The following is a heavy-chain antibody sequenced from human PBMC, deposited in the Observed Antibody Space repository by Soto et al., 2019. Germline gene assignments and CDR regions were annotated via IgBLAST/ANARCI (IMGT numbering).Heavy chain of an antibody. Sequence: SETLSLTCTVSGDSVRNYYWSWIRQPPGKGLEWIGYIYYSGSTDYNPSLRRRVGISVDMSKNQFSLKLSSVTAADTAVYYCARYWGTTSASYFGMDGWGQGTTGTVSS. CDR1: GDSVRNYY. J-gene: IGHJ6*02. V-gene: IGHV4-59*02. CDR2: IYYSGST. D-gene: IGHD1-1*01. CDR3: ARYWGTTSASYFGMDG.